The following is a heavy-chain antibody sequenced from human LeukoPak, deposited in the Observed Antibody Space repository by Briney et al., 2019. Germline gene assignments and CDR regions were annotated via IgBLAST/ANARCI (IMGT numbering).Heavy chain of an antibody. CDR1: GGSISSYY. CDR2: IYYSGST. D-gene: IGHD3-22*01. J-gene: IGHJ4*02. V-gene: IGHV4-59*01. CDR3: ARSKTSDSSGYYSPFDY. Sequence: SETLSLTCTVSGGSISSYYWSWIRQPPGKGLEWIGYIYYSGSTNYNPSLKSRVTISVDTSKNQFSLKLSSVTAADTAVYYCARSKTSDSSGYYSPFDYWGQGTLVTVSS.